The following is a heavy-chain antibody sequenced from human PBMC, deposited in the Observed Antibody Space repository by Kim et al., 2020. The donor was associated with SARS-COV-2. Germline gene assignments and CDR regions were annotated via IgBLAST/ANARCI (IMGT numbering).Heavy chain of an antibody. CDR1: GFTFSNYA. Sequence: GSLRLSCSASGFTFSNYAMHWVRQAPGKGLEYASAISSDGGSTYYADSVKGRFTISRDNSKNMLYVQMSSLRVEDTAIYYCVTRNYYNSGSYYEGAPFDFWGQGTLVTVSS. CDR2: ISSDGGST. D-gene: IGHD3-10*01. V-gene: IGHV3-64*05. J-gene: IGHJ4*02. CDR3: VTRNYYNSGSYYEGAPFDF.